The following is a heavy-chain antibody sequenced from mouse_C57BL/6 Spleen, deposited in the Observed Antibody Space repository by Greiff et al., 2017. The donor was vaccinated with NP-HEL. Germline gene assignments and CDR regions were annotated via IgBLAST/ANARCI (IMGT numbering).Heavy chain of an antibody. Sequence: DVKLVESGGGLVKPGGSLKLSCAASGFTFSDYGMHWVRQAPEKGLEWVAYISSGSSTIYYADTVKGRFTISRDNAKNTLFLQMTSLRSEDTAMYYCARRLLGAMDYWGQGTSVTVSS. CDR3: ARRLLGAMDY. D-gene: IGHD1-1*01. J-gene: IGHJ4*01. CDR2: ISSGSSTI. CDR1: GFTFSDYG. V-gene: IGHV5-17*01.